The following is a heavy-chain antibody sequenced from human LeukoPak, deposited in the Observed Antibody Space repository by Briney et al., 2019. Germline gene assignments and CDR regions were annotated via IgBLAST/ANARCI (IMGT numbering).Heavy chain of an antibody. CDR3: ARGGYSYGLFDY. V-gene: IGHV3-48*03. J-gene: IGHJ4*02. CDR1: GFTFSSYE. CDR2: ISSSGSTI. D-gene: IGHD5-18*01. Sequence: GGPLRLSCAASGFTFSSYEMNWVRQAPGKGLEWVSYISSSGSTIYYADSVKGRFTISRDNAKNSLYLQMNSLRAEDTAVYYCARGGYSYGLFDYWGQGTLVTVSS.